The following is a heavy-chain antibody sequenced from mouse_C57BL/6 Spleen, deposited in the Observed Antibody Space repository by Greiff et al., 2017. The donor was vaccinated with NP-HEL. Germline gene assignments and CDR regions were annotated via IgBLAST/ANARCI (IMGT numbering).Heavy chain of an antibody. CDR2: IRSKSNNYAT. V-gene: IGHV10-1*01. Sequence: DVHLVESGGGLVQPKGSLKLSCAASGFSFNTYAMNWVRQAPGKGLEWVARIRSKSNNYATYYADSVKDRFTISRDDSESMLYLQMNNLKTEDTAMYYCVSPFYYGNYGSFAYWGQGTLVTVSA. CDR3: VSPFYYGNYGSFAY. J-gene: IGHJ3*01. CDR1: GFSFNTYA. D-gene: IGHD2-1*01.